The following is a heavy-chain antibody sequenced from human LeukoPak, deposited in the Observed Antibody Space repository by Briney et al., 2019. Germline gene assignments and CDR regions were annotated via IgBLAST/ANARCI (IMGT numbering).Heavy chain of an antibody. CDR1: GFTFSSYS. J-gene: IGHJ5*02. V-gene: IGHV3-21*01. CDR3: ARRARDSSSSGWFDP. CDR2: ISSSSSYI. Sequence: GGSLRLSCAASGFTFSSYSMNWVRQAPGKGLEWVSSISSSSSYIYYADSVKGRFTISRDNAKNSLYLQMNSRRAEDTAVYYCARRARDSSSSGWFDPWGQGTLVTVSS. D-gene: IGHD6-6*01.